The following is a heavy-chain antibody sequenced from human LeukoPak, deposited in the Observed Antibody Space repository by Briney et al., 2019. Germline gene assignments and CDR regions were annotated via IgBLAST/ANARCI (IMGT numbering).Heavy chain of an antibody. CDR1: GFTFSSYG. V-gene: IGHV3-30*18. CDR2: ISYDGSNK. J-gene: IGHJ5*02. Sequence: GGSLRLSCAASGFTFSSYGMHWVRQAPGKGLGWVAVISYDGSNKYYADSVKGRFTISRDNSKNTLYLQMNSLRAEDTAVYYCAKDQSYCGGDCYDWFDPWGQGTLVTVSS. CDR3: AKDQSYCGGDCYDWFDP. D-gene: IGHD2-21*02.